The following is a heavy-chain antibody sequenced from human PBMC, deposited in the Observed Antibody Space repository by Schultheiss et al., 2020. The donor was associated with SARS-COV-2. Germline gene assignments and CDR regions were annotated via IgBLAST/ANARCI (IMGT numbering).Heavy chain of an antibody. Sequence: GGSLRLSCAASGFTFSSYAMHWVRQAPGKGLEWVAVISYDGSNKYYADSVKGRFTISRDNSKNTLYLQMNSLRAEDTAVYYCARDSREYSNSFAWGQGTLVTVSS. J-gene: IGHJ4*02. CDR3: ARDSREYSNSFA. D-gene: IGHD2/OR15-2a*01. V-gene: IGHV3-30-3*01. CDR1: GFTFSSYA. CDR2: ISYDGSNK.